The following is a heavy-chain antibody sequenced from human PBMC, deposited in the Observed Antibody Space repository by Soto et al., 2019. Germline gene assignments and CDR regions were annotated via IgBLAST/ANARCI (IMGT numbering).Heavy chain of an antibody. Sequence: SETLSLTCTFSCGSIINFYWSWIRQPPGKGLEWIGYISYSGNTNYNPSLKSRVSISVDTSKNQLSLNLTSVTAADTAVYYCARAPMVLSRSYFDSWGQGTPVTVSS. D-gene: IGHD2-8*01. J-gene: IGHJ4*02. V-gene: IGHV4-59*01. CDR2: ISYSGNT. CDR1: CGSIINFY. CDR3: ARAPMVLSRSYFDS.